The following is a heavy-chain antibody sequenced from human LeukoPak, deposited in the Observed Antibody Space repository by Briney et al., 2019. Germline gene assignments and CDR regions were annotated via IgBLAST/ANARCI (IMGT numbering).Heavy chain of an antibody. Sequence: KPGGSLRLSCAASGFTFSIYSMNWVRQAPGKGLEWVSSISSSSSYIYYADSVKGRFTISRDNAKNSLYLQMNSLRAEDTAVYYCARDYSIVGATTPFDYWGQGTLVTVSS. J-gene: IGHJ4*02. D-gene: IGHD1-26*01. V-gene: IGHV3-21*01. CDR2: ISSSSSYI. CDR1: GFTFSIYS. CDR3: ARDYSIVGATTPFDY.